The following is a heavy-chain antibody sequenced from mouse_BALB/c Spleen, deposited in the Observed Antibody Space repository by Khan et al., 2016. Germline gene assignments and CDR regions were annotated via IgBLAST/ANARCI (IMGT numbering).Heavy chain of an antibody. CDR3: ARGFPAYYRYDSYFDV. CDR1: GYSITSGYY. V-gene: IGHV3-6*02. J-gene: IGHJ1*01. CDR2: ISYDGSN. Sequence: EVQLQESGPGLVKPSQSLSLTCSVTGYSITSGYYWNWIRQFPGNKLEWMGYISYDGSNNYNPSLKNRISITRDTSKNQFFLKLNSVTTEATATYNCARGFPAYYRYDSYFDVWGAGTTVTVSS. D-gene: IGHD2-14*01.